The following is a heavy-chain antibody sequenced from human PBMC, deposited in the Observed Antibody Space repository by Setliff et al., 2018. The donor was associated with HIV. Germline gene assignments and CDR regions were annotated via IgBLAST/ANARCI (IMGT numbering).Heavy chain of an antibody. CDR3: ARSPRIGVAGEFEY. CDR2: SYTSGSD. D-gene: IGHD6-19*01. J-gene: IGHJ4*02. Sequence: SETLSLTCTVSGGSISSYYWSWIRQPPGKGLEWLGYSYTSGSDNYHPTLNSRVTISVDTSKNQFSLKVNSVTAADTAVYYCARSPRIGVAGEFEYWGQGTLVTVSS. V-gene: IGHV4-4*09. CDR1: GGSISSYY.